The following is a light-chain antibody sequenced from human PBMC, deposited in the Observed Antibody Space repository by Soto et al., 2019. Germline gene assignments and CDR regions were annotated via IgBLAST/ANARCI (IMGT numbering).Light chain of an antibody. CDR2: KAS. CDR3: QQYHWAPDT. V-gene: IGKV1-5*03. Sequence: DIQMTQSPSTLSGSVGDRVTITCRASQTISSWLAWYQQKPGKAPKLLIYKASTLKSGVPSRFSGSGSGTDFTLTVSRLEPEDFAMYYCQQYHWAPDTFGQGTRLKIK. CDR1: QTISSW. J-gene: IGKJ5*01.